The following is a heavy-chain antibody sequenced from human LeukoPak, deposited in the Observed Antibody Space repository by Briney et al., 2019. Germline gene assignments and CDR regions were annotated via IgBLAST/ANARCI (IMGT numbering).Heavy chain of an antibody. D-gene: IGHD3-9*01. CDR2: IYYSGST. J-gene: IGHJ5*02. CDR3: AREDYDILTGSNWFDP. V-gene: IGHV4-59*01. Sequence: SETLSLTCTVSGGSISSYYWSWIRQPPGKGLEWIGYIYYSGSTNYNPSLKSRVTISVDTSKNQFSLKLSPVTAADTAVYYCAREDYDILTGSNWFDPWGQGTLVTVSS. CDR1: GGSISSYY.